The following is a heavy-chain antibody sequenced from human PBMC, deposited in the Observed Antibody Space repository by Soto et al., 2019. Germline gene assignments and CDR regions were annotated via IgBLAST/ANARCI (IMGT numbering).Heavy chain of an antibody. CDR2: IYYSGSA. V-gene: IGHV4-30-4*01. CDR3: ASNSYGYIVYDY. D-gene: IGHD5-18*01. J-gene: IGHJ4*02. CDR1: GGSISSGVYY. Sequence: QVQLQESGPGLVKPSQTLSLTCTVSGGSISSGVYYWSWIRQPPGKGLAWIGYIYYSGSAYYNPSLKSRVTISVDPSKNQSSLKLSCVTAADTAVYYCASNSYGYIVYDYWGQGTLVTVSS.